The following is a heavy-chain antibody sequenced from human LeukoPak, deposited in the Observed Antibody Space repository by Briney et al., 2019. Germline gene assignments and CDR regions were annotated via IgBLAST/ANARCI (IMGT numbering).Heavy chain of an antibody. V-gene: IGHV4-4*07. Sequence: SETLSLTCTVSDASISGYYWTWIRQPAGKGLEWIGRIYTSGSTNYNPSLKSRVTISVDTSKNQFSLKLSSVTAADTAVYYCARAVGQATVIVGYYYMDVWGKGTTVTVSS. CDR2: IYTSGST. CDR3: ARAVGQATVIVGYYYMDV. CDR1: DASISGYY. J-gene: IGHJ6*03. D-gene: IGHD4-11*01.